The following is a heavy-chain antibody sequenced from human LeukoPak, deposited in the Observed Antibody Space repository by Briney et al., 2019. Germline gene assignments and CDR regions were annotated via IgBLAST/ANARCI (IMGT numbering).Heavy chain of an antibody. CDR2: IYFSGNT. D-gene: IGHD3-9*01. CDR1: GDSINSYY. V-gene: IGHV4-59*01. CDR3: ARDLNHEFNYYYYGLEV. Sequence: SETLSLTCTVSGDSINSYYWSWIRQSPGKRLEWIGYIYFSGNTKYNPSLENRVTISVDRSKSQFYLKLRSVTAADTAVYFCARDLNHEFNYYYYGLEVWGQGTTVTVSS. J-gene: IGHJ6*02.